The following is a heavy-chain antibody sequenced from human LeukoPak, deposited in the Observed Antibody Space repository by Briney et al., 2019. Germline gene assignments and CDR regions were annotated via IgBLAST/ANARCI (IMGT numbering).Heavy chain of an antibody. J-gene: IGHJ4*02. Sequence: PSETLSLTCTVSGGSISSSNYYWGWIRQPPGEGLEWIGSIYYTGSTYYNPSLKSRITISVDTSKNQFSLKLSSLTAADTAVYYCARGVYDSSAFDYWGQGTLVTVSS. V-gene: IGHV4-39*07. CDR2: IYYTGST. CDR3: ARGVYDSSAFDY. D-gene: IGHD3-22*01. CDR1: GGSISSSNYY.